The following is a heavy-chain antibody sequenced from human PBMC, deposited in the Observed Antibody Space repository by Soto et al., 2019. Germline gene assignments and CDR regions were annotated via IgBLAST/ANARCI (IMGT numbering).Heavy chain of an antibody. CDR1: GYTFTNYY. CDR3: ATVSRGLRFLEWLLSQNSAFDI. V-gene: IGHV1-24*01. Sequence: ASVKVSCKASGYTFTNYYIHWVRQAPGQGLEWLGGFDPKGGETIYAQKFQGRVTMTEDTSTDTAYMELSSLRSEDTAVYYCATVSRGLRFLEWLLSQNSAFDIWGQGTMVTVSS. CDR2: FDPKGGET. D-gene: IGHD3-3*01. J-gene: IGHJ3*02.